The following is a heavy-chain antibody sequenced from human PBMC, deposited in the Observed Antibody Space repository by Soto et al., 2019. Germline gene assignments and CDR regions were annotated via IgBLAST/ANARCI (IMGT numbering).Heavy chain of an antibody. Sequence: LSLTCTVSGGSISSYYWNWIRQPPGMGLEWIGYAYYTGSTSYNPSLKSRVTISVDTSKNQLSLKLSSVTAADTAVYYCARMATDFWSKGFDPWGQGTLVTVSS. D-gene: IGHD3-3*01. V-gene: IGHV4-59*01. J-gene: IGHJ5*02. CDR3: ARMATDFWSKGFDP. CDR2: AYYTGST. CDR1: GGSISSYY.